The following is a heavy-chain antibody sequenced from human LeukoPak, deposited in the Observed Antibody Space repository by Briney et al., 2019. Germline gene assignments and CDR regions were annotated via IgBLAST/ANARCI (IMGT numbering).Heavy chain of an antibody. CDR3: ARDGDGYHY. CDR2: ISWNSGSI. V-gene: IGHV3-9*01. Sequence: PGRSLRLSCAASGFTFDDYAMHWVRQAPGKGLEWVSGISWNSGSIGYADSVKGRFTISRDNAKNSLYLQMNSLRAEDTAVYYCARDGDGYHYWGQGTLVTVSS. CDR1: GFTFDDYA. J-gene: IGHJ4*02. D-gene: IGHD5-18*01.